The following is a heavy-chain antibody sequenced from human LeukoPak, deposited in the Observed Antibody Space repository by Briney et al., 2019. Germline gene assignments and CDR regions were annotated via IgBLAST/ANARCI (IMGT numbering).Heavy chain of an antibody. Sequence: GGSLRLSCAASGFTFSSHSMTWVRQAPGKGLEWVSSISSSSSYIYYADSVKGRFTISRDNAKNSLYLQMNSLRAEDTAVYYCARGRISGYYSIDYWGQGTLVTVSS. D-gene: IGHD3-22*01. CDR1: GFTFSSHS. J-gene: IGHJ4*02. CDR2: ISSSSSYI. CDR3: ARGRISGYYSIDY. V-gene: IGHV3-21*01.